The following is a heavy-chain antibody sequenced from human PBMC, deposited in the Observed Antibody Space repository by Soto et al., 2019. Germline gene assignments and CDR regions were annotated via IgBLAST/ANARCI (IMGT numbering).Heavy chain of an antibody. D-gene: IGHD2-2*01. Sequence: GGSLRLSCAASGFTFSSYGMHWVRQAPGKGLEWVAVISYDGSNKYYADSVKGRFTISRDNSKNTLYLQMNSLRAEDTAVYYCAKDNQEGIVVVPAALYFDYWGQGTLVTVSS. CDR3: AKDNQEGIVVVPAALYFDY. J-gene: IGHJ4*02. V-gene: IGHV3-30*18. CDR1: GFTFSSYG. CDR2: ISYDGSNK.